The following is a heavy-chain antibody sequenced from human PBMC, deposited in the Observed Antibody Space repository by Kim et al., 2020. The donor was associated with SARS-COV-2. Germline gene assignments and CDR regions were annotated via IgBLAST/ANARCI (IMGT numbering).Heavy chain of an antibody. CDR2: ISAYNGNT. CDR1: GYTFTSYG. J-gene: IGHJ4*02. V-gene: IGHV1-18*04. CDR3: ARATAAQRYKLGPDDY. D-gene: IGHD7-27*01. Sequence: ASVKVSCKASGYTFTSYGISWVRQAPGQGLEWMGWISAYNGNTNYAQKLQGRVTMTTDTSTSTAYMELRSLRSDDTAVYYCARATAAQRYKLGPDDYWGQGTLVTVSS.